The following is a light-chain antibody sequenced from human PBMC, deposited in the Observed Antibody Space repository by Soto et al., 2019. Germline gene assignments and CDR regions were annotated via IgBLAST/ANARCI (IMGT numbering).Light chain of an antibody. Sequence: EIVLTQSPATLSLSPGDRATLSCRASQSIGTYLAWYQQTPGQAPSLLIYDASNRATGIPARFSGSGSGTDFTLPISSLEPEDFAVYFCQHRSNSPPTWTFGQGTKVEIK. CDR3: QHRSNSPPTWT. V-gene: IGKV3-11*01. J-gene: IGKJ1*01. CDR1: QSIGTY. CDR2: DAS.